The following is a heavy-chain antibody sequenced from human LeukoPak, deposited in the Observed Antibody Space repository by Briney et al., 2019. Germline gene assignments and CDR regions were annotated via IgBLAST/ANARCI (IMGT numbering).Heavy chain of an antibody. CDR2: INHSGST. V-gene: IGHV4-34*01. CDR3: ARVSSAEGGFDY. J-gene: IGHJ4*02. D-gene: IGHD3-16*01. Sequence: SETLSLTCAVYGGSFSGYYWSWIRQPPVKGLEWIGEINHSGSTNYNPSLKSRVTISVDTSKNQFSLKLSSVTAADTALYYCARVSSAEGGFDYWGQGALVTVSS. CDR1: GGSFSGYY.